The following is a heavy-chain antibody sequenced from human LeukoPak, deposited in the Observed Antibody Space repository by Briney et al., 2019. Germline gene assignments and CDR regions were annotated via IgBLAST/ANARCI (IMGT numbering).Heavy chain of an antibody. V-gene: IGHV3-48*03. Sequence: GGSLRLSCAASGFTFSSYEMNWVRQAPGKGLEWVSYISSSGSTIYYADSVKGRFTISRDNAKNSLYLQMNSLRAEDTAVYYCARKRGHSYPFDYWGQGTLVTVSS. J-gene: IGHJ4*02. CDR1: GFTFSSYE. CDR2: ISSSGSTI. CDR3: ARKRGHSYPFDY. D-gene: IGHD5-18*01.